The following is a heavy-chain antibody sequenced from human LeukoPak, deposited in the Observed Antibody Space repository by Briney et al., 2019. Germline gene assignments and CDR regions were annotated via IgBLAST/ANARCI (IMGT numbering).Heavy chain of an antibody. CDR2: IKQDGSKK. J-gene: IGHJ4*02. CDR3: TRVGYIDEGIDY. V-gene: IGHV3-7*04. D-gene: IGHD5-24*01. Sequence: GGSLRLSCVASGFPFSSYWMTWIRQAPGKGLEWVANIKQDGSKKSYVDSVKGRFTISRDNAKNSLYLQMNSLRAEDTAIYYCTRVGYIDEGIDYWGQGTLVTVSS. CDR1: GFPFSSYW.